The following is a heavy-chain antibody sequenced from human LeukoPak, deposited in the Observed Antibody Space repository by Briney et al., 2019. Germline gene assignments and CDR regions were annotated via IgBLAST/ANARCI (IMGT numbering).Heavy chain of an antibody. CDR1: GFTFSSYG. Sequence: GRSLRLSCAASGFTFSSYGMHWVRQAPGKGLEWVAVISYDGSNKYYADSVKGRFTISRDNSKNTLYLQMNSLRAEDTAVYYCAAAMATHYFDYWGQGTLVTVSS. D-gene: IGHD5-24*01. J-gene: IGHJ4*02. V-gene: IGHV3-30*03. CDR2: ISYDGSNK. CDR3: AAAMATHYFDY.